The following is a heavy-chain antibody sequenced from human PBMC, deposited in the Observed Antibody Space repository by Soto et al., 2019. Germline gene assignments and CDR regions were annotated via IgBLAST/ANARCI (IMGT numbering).Heavy chain of an antibody. V-gene: IGHV3-23*01. CDR2: ISGSGGST. J-gene: IGHJ5*02. Sequence: GGSLRLSCAASGFTFSSYAMSWVRQAPGKGLEWVSAISGSGGSTYYADSVKGRFTISRDNSKNTLYLQMNSLRAEDTAVYYCAKLRYYDFWSGENWFDPWGQGTLVTVYS. D-gene: IGHD3-3*01. CDR3: AKLRYYDFWSGENWFDP. CDR1: GFTFSSYA.